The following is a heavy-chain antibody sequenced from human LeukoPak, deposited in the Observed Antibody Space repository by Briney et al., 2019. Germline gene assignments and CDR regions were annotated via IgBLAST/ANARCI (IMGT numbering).Heavy chain of an antibody. J-gene: IGHJ4*02. CDR3: AKDKEDCSNTSCYRYFDY. CDR2: ISWDGGST. D-gene: IGHD2-2*01. V-gene: IGHV3-43*01. Sequence: PGGSLRLSCAASGFTFDDYTMHWVRQAPGKGLEWVSLISWDGGSTYYADSVKGRFTISRDNSKNSLYLQMNSLRTEDTALYYCAKDKEDCSNTSCYRYFDYWGQGTLVTVSS. CDR1: GFTFDDYT.